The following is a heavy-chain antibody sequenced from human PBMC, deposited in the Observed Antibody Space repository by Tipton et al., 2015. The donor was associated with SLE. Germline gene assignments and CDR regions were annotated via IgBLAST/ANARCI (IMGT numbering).Heavy chain of an antibody. J-gene: IGHJ3*01. CDR1: GGSMSYHY. V-gene: IGHV4-59*11. D-gene: IGHD2-2*01. CDR2: IYYTGNT. CDR3: ARMGLCTTTTCNEGAFDV. Sequence: TLSLTCSVSGGSMSYHYWSLFRQPPGKGLEWIGYIYYTGNTNYNPSLKSRVTMSVDTSKSQFSLKLTFVSAADTAIYYCARMGLCTTTTCNEGAFDVWGQGSMVTVSS.